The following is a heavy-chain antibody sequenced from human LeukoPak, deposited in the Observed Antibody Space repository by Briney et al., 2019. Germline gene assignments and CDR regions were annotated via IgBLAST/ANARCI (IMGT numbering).Heavy chain of an antibody. D-gene: IGHD3-3*01. V-gene: IGHV4-39*01. CDR3: ARVIRPRRYDSSTYYNFLVVLDFDL. Sequence: PSETLSLTCTVSGGSITSSNFYWGWIRQFPGKGLEWIGAIYHSGTTYYNPSLKGRVTISVDTSKNQFSLDLISVSAADTAVYYCARVIRPRRYDSSTYYNFLVVLDFDLWGQGTLLTVSS. J-gene: IGHJ4*02. CDR2: IYHSGTT. CDR1: GGSITSSNFY.